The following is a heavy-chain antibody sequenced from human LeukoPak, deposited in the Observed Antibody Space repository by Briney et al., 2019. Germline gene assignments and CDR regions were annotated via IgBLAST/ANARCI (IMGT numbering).Heavy chain of an antibody. D-gene: IGHD5-12*01. CDR3: ARDAGNSGYGCDY. CDR2: ISNSGGII. V-gene: IGHV3-48*04. Sequence: GTLSLTCAVSGGSISSSNWWSWVRLAPGKGLEWVSYISNSGGIIYYSNSVKGRFTISRDNAKNSLYLQMNNLRAEDTAVYYCARDAGNSGYGCDYWGQGTLVTVSS. CDR1: GGSISSSN. J-gene: IGHJ4*02.